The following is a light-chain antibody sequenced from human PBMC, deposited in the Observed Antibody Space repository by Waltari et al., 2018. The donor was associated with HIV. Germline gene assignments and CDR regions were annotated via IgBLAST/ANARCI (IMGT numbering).Light chain of an antibody. CDR1: SSNIGGNY. Sequence: QSVLTQPPSASGTPGQRLTLSCSGHSSNIGGNYLYWYQPRPGTAPKVFLSRNAHRPSGVPDRFTGSKSGTSASLVISGLRSEDEADYYCAAWDDKLNGFVFGSGTKVTVL. J-gene: IGLJ1*01. CDR2: RNA. V-gene: IGLV1-47*01. CDR3: AAWDDKLNGFV.